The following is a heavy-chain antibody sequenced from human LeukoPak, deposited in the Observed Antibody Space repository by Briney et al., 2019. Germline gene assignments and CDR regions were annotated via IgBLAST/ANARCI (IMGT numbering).Heavy chain of an antibody. Sequence: SETLSLTCTVSGGSISSYYWSWIRQPPGKGLGWIGYIYYSGSTNYNPSLKSRVTISVDTSKNQFSLKLSSVTAADTAVYYCTSSSSVGYFDYWGQGTLVTVSS. CDR3: TSSSSVGYFDY. CDR1: GGSISSYY. CDR2: IYYSGST. V-gene: IGHV4-59*08. J-gene: IGHJ4*02. D-gene: IGHD6-6*01.